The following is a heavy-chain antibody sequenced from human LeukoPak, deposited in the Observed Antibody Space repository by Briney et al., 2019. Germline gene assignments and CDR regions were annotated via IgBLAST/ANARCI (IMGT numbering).Heavy chain of an antibody. CDR3: ARDRWSYYFDY. J-gene: IGHJ4*02. CDR2: TYYRSSWYN. Sequence: SQTLSLTCAISGDSVSSNSAAWNWIRKSPSRGLEWLGSTYYRSSWYNDYAVSVKSRIAIDPDTSKNQFSPQLNSVTPEDTAVYYCARDRWSYYFDYWGQGALVTVSS. V-gene: IGHV6-1*01. CDR1: GDSVSSNSAA. D-gene: IGHD6-13*01.